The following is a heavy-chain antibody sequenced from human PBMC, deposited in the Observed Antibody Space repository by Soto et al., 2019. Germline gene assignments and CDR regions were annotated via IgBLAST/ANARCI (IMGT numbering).Heavy chain of an antibody. J-gene: IGHJ6*02. CDR1: GGAFSDYA. Sequence: QVQLVQSGAEVKKPGSSLKVSCKASGGAFSDYAFSWVRQAPGQGLEWLGGIMPIFRAPDYAQKFQGRVTITADEFTRTAYMEMNSLRSEDTAVYYCASWLKGPDIGNYYYGMDVWGQGTTVTVS. D-gene: IGHD2-15*01. V-gene: IGHV1-69*12. CDR2: IMPIFRAP. CDR3: ASWLKGPDIGNYYYGMDV.